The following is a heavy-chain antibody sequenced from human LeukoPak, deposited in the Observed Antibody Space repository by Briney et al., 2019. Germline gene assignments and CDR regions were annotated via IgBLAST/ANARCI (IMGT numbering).Heavy chain of an antibody. Sequence: SETLSLTCTVSGGSISSYYWSWIRQPAGKGLEWIGRIHTTGGTRYNPSLKSRITMSVDASKNQFSLKLSSVTAADTAVYYYARDLALGYCPSSSCSSPLFDYWGQGTLVTVSS. CDR2: IHTTGGT. CDR3: ARDLALGYCPSSSCSSPLFDY. CDR1: GGSISSYY. D-gene: IGHD2-2*01. V-gene: IGHV4-4*07. J-gene: IGHJ4*02.